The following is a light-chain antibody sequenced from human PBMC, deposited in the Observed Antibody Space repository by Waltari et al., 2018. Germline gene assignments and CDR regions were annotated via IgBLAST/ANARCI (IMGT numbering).Light chain of an antibody. V-gene: IGKV1-33*01. CDR2: DAS. CDR1: QDISKN. J-gene: IGKJ4*01. Sequence: DIQMTQSPLSLSGSVGDRVIITCQASQDISKNLNWFQQKPGKAPRLLIYDASNLHTGVPSRFSGGASGTEYTLAISGLQPEDIATYYCQQYATLPLTFGGGTKVEIK. CDR3: QQYATLPLT.